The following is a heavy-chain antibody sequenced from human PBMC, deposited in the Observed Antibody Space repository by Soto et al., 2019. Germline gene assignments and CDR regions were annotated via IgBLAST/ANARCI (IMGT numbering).Heavy chain of an antibody. D-gene: IGHD1-7*01. CDR2: TYYRSRCYN. CDR1: GDSVSSNSAA. V-gene: IGHV6-1*01. CDR3: AGTTSHQWYYMDV. Sequence: PSQTLSLTCAISGDSVSSNSAAWSWIRLSPSRGLEWLARTYYRSRCYNDYAVSVRSRITVNPDTSKNQFSLQLTSVTPEDTAVYYCAGTTSHQWYYMDVWGKGTTVTVSS. J-gene: IGHJ6*03.